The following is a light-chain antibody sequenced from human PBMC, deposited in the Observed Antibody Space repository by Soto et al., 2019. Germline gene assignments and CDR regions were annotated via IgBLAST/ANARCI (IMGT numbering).Light chain of an antibody. CDR3: MQALQSPRT. V-gene: IGKV2-28*01. Sequence: DIVMTQSPLSLPVTPGEAASISCRSSQSLLHSNGYNFLDWYLQKPGQSPQILINLGSNRSSGVPDRCSGSGSGTDFTLKISRVEAEDVGVYYCMQALQSPRTFGQGTKVEIK. J-gene: IGKJ1*01. CDR2: LGS. CDR1: QSLLHSNGYNF.